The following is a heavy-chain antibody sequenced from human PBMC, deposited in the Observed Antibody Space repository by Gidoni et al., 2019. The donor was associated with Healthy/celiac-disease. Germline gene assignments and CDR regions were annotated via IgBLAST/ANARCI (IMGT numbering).Heavy chain of an antibody. J-gene: IGHJ6*03. D-gene: IGHD3-10*01. CDR3: AGSTMVRGVDYYMDV. CDR1: GFTFSSSW. V-gene: IGHV3-74*01. CDR2: INSDGSST. Sequence: EVQLVESGGGLVQPGGSLRLSCAASGFTFSSSWMPWVRQAPGKGLVWVSRINSDGSSTSYADSVKGRFTISRDNAKNTLYLQMNSLRAEDTAVYYCAGSTMVRGVDYYMDVWGKGTTVTVSS.